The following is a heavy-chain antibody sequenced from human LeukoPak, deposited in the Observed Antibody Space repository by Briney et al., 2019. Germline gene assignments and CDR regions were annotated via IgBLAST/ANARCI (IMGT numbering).Heavy chain of an antibody. Sequence: PSQTLSLTCTVSGGSISSGRYYWTWIRQPAGKGLEWIGRLYTNDNTNYNPSLERRVSISVDTSRSQFYLQLTSVTAADTAVYFCARGVVTDDYYMDVWGKGTTVIVSS. CDR3: ARGVVTDDYYMDV. J-gene: IGHJ6*03. CDR2: LYTNDNT. D-gene: IGHD2-21*02. V-gene: IGHV4-61*02. CDR1: GGSISSGRYY.